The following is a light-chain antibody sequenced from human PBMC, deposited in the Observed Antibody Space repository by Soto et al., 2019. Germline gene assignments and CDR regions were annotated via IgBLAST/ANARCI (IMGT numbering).Light chain of an antibody. CDR3: SSYAGSNLWV. J-gene: IGLJ3*02. V-gene: IGLV2-8*01. Sequence: QSALTQSPSASGSPGQSFTISCTGTSSDFGNYKYVSWYQQHPGKAPKLMIYEVSKRPSGVPDRFSGSKSGNTASLTVSGLQVEDEADYYCSSYAGSNLWVFGGGTQLTVL. CDR1: SSDFGNYKY. CDR2: EVS.